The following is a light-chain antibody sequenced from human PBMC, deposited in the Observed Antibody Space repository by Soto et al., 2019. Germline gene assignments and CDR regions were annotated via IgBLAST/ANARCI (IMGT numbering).Light chain of an antibody. CDR3: QQSYSTPRT. CDR1: QSISSY. V-gene: IGKV1-39*01. Sequence: DLQMTQSPSSLSASVGDRVTITCRASQSISSYLNWYQQKPGKAPKLLIYAASSLQTGVPSRFSGSGSGTDFSLTISSLQPDDFSTYYCQQSYSTPRTFGQGTKVEVK. J-gene: IGKJ1*01. CDR2: AAS.